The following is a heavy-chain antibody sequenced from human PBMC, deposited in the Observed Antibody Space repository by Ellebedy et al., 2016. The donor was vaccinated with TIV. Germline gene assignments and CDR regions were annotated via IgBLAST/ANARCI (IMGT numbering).Heavy chain of an antibody. CDR2: MNQDGSRK. D-gene: IGHD4-17*01. Sequence: PGGSLRLSCAASGFAFGDSWMTWVLQTPEKRLEWVANMNQDGSRKDHVDAVRGRFIISRDNSKNLLYLEMNSLRVEDTAVYYCARDPYHGALDYWGQGTPVAVSS. J-gene: IGHJ4*02. CDR3: ARDPYHGALDY. V-gene: IGHV3-7*01. CDR1: GFAFGDSW.